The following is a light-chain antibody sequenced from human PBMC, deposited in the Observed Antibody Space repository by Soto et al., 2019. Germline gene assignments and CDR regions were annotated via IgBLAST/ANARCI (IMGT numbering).Light chain of an antibody. V-gene: IGKV3-15*01. CDR1: QSVSNN. J-gene: IGKJ1*01. Sequence: EIVLTQSPGTLSLSPGERATLSCRASQSVSNNYLAWYQQRPGQAPRLLIYGASTRATGIPARFSGSGSGTEFTLTISSLQSEDFAVYYCQQYNKWPPETFGQGTKVDI. CDR3: QQYNKWPPET. CDR2: GAS.